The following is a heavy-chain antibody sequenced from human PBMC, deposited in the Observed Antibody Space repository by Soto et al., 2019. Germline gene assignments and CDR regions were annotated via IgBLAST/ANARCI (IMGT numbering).Heavy chain of an antibody. CDR3: ARHHHPSLTPPYSSFRSNWFDP. V-gene: IGHV4-39*01. CDR2: IYYSGST. CDR1: GGSISSSSYY. J-gene: IGHJ5*02. D-gene: IGHD6-6*01. Sequence: QLQLQESGPGLVKPSETLSLTCTVSGGSISSSSYYWGWIRQPPGKGLEWIGSIYYSGSTYYNPSLKSRVTISVDTSKNQFSLKLSSVTAADTAVYYCARHHHPSLTPPYSSFRSNWFDPWGQGTLVTVSS.